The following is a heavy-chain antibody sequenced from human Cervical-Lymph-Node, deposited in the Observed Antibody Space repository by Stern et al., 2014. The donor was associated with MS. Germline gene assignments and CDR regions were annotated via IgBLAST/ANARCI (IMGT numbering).Heavy chain of an antibody. Sequence: VQLVESGGGVVQPGRSLRLSCAASGFSFDSYGMHWVRQAPGKGLEWGAVIWFDGSEKYYADSVKGRFTISRDNSKNTLYLQMNSLRAEDTAVYYCARDSVYFGSGIGPSDYYAMDVWGQGTTVTVSS. CDR1: GFSFDSYG. J-gene: IGHJ6*02. CDR3: ARDSVYFGSGIGPSDYYAMDV. V-gene: IGHV3-33*01. D-gene: IGHD3-10*01. CDR2: IWFDGSEK.